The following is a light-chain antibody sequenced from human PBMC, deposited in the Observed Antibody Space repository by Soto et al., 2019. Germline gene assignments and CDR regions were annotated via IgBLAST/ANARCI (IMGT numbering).Light chain of an antibody. CDR3: QQYGSLPQET. CDR2: GAS. CDR1: QSVSSSY. Sequence: EIVLTQSPGTLSLSPGERATLSCRASQSVSSSYLAWYQQKPGQAPRLLIYGASSRSTGIPDRFSGSGSGTDFTLTISRLEPEDFAVYYCQQYGSLPQETFGQGTKVEIK. J-gene: IGKJ1*01. V-gene: IGKV3-20*01.